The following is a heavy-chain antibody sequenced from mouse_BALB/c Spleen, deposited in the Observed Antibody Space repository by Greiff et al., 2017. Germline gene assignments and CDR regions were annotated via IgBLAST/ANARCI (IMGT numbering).Heavy chain of an antibody. Sequence: EVKLVESGGDLVKPGGSLKLSCAASGFTFSSYGMSWVRQTPDKRLEWVATISSGGSYTYYPDSVKGRFTISRDNAKNTLYLQMSSLKSEDTAMYYCARQGDRYAYYFDYWGQGTTLTVSS. CDR1: GFTFSSYG. CDR2: ISSGGSYT. CDR3: ARQGDRYAYYFDY. D-gene: IGHD2-14*01. V-gene: IGHV5-6*02. J-gene: IGHJ2*01.